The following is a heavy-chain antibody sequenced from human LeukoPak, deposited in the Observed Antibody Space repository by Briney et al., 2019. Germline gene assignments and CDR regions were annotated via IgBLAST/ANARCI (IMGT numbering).Heavy chain of an antibody. J-gene: IGHJ5*02. CDR2: IYYSGST. CDR3: ARAKIGIFPSSNWFDP. CDR1: GGSISSYY. Sequence: SETLSLTCTVSGGSISSYYWSWIRQPPGKGLEWIGYIYYSGSTDYNPSLKSRVTISVDTSKNQFSLKLSSVTAADTAVYYCARAKIGIFPSSNWFDPWGQGTLVTVSS. V-gene: IGHV4-59*01. D-gene: IGHD3-3*01.